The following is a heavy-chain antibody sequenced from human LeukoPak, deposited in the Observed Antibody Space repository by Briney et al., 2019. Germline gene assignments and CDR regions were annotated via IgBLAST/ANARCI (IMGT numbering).Heavy chain of an antibody. V-gene: IGHV4-31*03. CDR3: ARSRAFNSGAFDP. Sequence: PSETLSLTCSVSGASIGGGGYYWNWIRQHPGTGLEWIGYIYHSGTAYYNPSLKSRVTISLDTSKNQFSLRLNSVTAADTAVYYCARSRAFNSGAFDPWGQGSLVTVSS. J-gene: IGHJ5*02. CDR1: GASIGGGGYY. CDR2: IYHSGTA. D-gene: IGHD1-26*01.